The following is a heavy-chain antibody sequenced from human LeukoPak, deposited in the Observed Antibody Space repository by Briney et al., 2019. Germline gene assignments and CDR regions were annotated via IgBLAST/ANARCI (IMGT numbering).Heavy chain of an antibody. J-gene: IGHJ3*02. CDR3: ARAAAADAFDI. CDR1: GGSFSGYY. Sequence: PSETLSLTCAVYGGSFSGYYWSWIRQPPGKGLEWIGEINHSGSTNYNPSLKSRVTISVDTSENQFSLKLSSVTAADTAVYYCARAAAADAFDIWGQGTMVTVSS. CDR2: INHSGST. D-gene: IGHD2-2*01. V-gene: IGHV4-34*01.